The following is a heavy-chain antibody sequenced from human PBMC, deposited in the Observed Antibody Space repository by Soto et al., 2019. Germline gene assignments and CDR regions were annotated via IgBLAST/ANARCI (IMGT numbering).Heavy chain of an antibody. J-gene: IGHJ6*02. Sequence: GGSLRLSCAASGFTFSSCEMNWVRQSPGKGLEWVSYISSSGSTIYYADSVKGRLTISRDNAKNSLYLQMNSLRAEDTAVYYCARDGLEQQLVPFYYGMDVWGQGTTVTVS. V-gene: IGHV3-48*03. CDR2: ISSSGSTI. CDR3: ARDGLEQQLVPFYYGMDV. CDR1: GFTFSSCE. D-gene: IGHD6-13*01.